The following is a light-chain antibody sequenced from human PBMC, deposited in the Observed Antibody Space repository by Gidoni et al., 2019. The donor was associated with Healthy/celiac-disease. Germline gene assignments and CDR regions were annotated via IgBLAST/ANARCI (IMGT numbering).Light chain of an antibody. CDR3: QQRSNWPPIT. Sequence: ELVLTQSPATLSLSPGERATLSCRSSQSVSSYLAWYQQKPGQAPRLLIYDSSNRATGIPARFSGSESGTDFTLTISRLEPEDFSVYYCQQRSNWPPITFGQGTRLEIK. CDR2: DSS. J-gene: IGKJ5*01. V-gene: IGKV3-11*01. CDR1: QSVSSY.